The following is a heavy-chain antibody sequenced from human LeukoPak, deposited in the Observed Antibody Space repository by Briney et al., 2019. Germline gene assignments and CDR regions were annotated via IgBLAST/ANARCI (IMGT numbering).Heavy chain of an antibody. CDR2: IYSTGST. D-gene: IGHD2-15*01. J-gene: IGHJ6*03. V-gene: IGHV4-59*02. CDR1: GGSVSSFY. CDR3: ARSVEGYCSGGSCYSYYYYMDV. Sequence: ASETLSLTCTVSGGSVSSFYWSWIRQSPGKGLEWIGYIYSTGSTNYNPSLKSRVTISVDTSKNQFSLKLSSVTAADTAVYYCARSVEGYCSGGSCYSYYYYMDVWGKGTTVTVSS.